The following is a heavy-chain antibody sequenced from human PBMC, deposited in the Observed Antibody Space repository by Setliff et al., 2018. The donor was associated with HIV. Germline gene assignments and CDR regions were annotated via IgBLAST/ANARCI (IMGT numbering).Heavy chain of an antibody. V-gene: IGHV4-31*03. D-gene: IGHD6-25*01. Sequence: SETLSLTCSVSGGSISSANYYWSWIRQHPGRGLEWIGYIYYSGSTYYNPSLKSRVTMSLDTSNNQFSLKLSSVTAADTAVYYCARGFEAADAFHIWGQGTMGTVSS. CDR2: IYYSGST. CDR1: GGSISSANYY. J-gene: IGHJ3*02. CDR3: ARGFEAADAFHI.